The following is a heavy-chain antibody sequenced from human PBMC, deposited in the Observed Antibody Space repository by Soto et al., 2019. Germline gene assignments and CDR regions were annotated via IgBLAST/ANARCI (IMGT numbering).Heavy chain of an antibody. D-gene: IGHD5-18*01. Sequence: QLQLQESGPGLVKPSETLSLTCTVSGGSISSSSYYWGWIRQPPGKGLEWIGSIYYSGRTYYNPSLKSRVSRTVDASQNQFSLKLSSVTAADTAVYYCARQPRGNSYGRSPLAYWGQGTLVTVSS. CDR3: ARQPRGNSYGRSPLAY. CDR1: GGSISSSSYY. CDR2: IYYSGRT. J-gene: IGHJ4*02. V-gene: IGHV4-39*01.